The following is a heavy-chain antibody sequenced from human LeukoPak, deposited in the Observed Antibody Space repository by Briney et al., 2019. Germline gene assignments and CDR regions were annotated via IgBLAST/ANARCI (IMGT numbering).Heavy chain of an antibody. J-gene: IGHJ4*02. V-gene: IGHV3-7*03. Sequence: GGSLRLSCAPSGFSFSNYWMSWVRQAPGKGLEWVANIKKDGSDKYYVDSVKGRFTISKDNAKNSLYLQMNSLRAEDMAVYYCARQRGYNYGYNDYWGQGTLVTVSS. D-gene: IGHD5-18*01. CDR3: ARQRGYNYGYNDY. CDR2: IKKDGSDK. CDR1: GFSFSNYW.